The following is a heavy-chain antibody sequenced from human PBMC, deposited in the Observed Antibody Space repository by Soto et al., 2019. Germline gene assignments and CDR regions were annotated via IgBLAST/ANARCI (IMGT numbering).Heavy chain of an antibody. CDR2: INPNSGGT. Sequence: ASVKVSCKASGYTVTGYYMHWVRQAPGQGLEWMGWINPNSGGTNYAQKFQGRVTMTRDTSISTAYMELSRLRSDDTAVYYCARVGIYGDSVYYYFDYWGKGTLVTVSS. CDR1: GYTVTGYY. CDR3: ARVGIYGDSVYYYFDY. D-gene: IGHD4-17*01. V-gene: IGHV1-2*02. J-gene: IGHJ4*02.